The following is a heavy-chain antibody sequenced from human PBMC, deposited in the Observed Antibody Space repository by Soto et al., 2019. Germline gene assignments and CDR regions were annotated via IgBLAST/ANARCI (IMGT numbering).Heavy chain of an antibody. CDR3: VSVRHYPYYYYAIDV. D-gene: IGHD3-10*01. CDR1: GYTFTSYD. CDR2: MNPDSGNR. Sequence: QVQLVQSGAEVKKPGASVKVSCKASGYTFTSYDINWVRQATGQGLEWMGWMNPDSGNRGYAQKFQGRVTVTTNTSISTAYMELSSLRSEDTAVYYCVSVRHYPYYYYAIDVWGQGTTVTVSS. V-gene: IGHV1-8*01. J-gene: IGHJ6*02.